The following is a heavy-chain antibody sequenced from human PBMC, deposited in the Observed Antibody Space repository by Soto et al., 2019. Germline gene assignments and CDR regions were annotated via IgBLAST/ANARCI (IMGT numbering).Heavy chain of an antibody. Sequence: ESGGGLVKPGGSLRLSCAASGFTFSSYSMNWVRQAPGKGLEWVSSISSSSSYIYYADSVKGRFTISRDNAKNSLYLQMSSLRAEDTSVYYCAGVKGLGDLFDYWGQGSLVCVSS. J-gene: IGHJ4*02. CDR3: AGVKGLGDLFDY. V-gene: IGHV3-21*01. D-gene: IGHD2-21*01. CDR1: GFTFSSYS. CDR2: ISSSSSYI.